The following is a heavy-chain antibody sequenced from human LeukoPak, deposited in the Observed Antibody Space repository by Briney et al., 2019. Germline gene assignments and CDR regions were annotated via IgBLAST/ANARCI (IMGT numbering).Heavy chain of an antibody. CDR2: IKQDGSEK. CDR3: AGAPYYDFWRADY. CDR1: GFTFSSYW. V-gene: IGHV3-7*01. D-gene: IGHD3-3*01. Sequence: GGSLRLSCAASGFTFSSYWMSWVRQAPGKGLEWVANIKQDGSEKYYVDSVKGRFTISRDNAKNSLYLQMNSLRAEDTAVYYCAGAPYYDFWRADYWGQGTLVTVSS. J-gene: IGHJ4*02.